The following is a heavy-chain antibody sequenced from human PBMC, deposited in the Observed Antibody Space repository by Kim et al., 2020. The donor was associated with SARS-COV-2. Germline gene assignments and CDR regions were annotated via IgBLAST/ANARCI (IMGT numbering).Heavy chain of an antibody. J-gene: IGHJ4*02. V-gene: IGHV1-18*01. D-gene: IGHD5-12*01. Sequence: YAQEVPGRVTMTTDTSKSTAYMELRSLRSDDTAVYYCGRSQRGIVATIDYWGQGTLVTVSS. CDR3: GRSQRGIVATIDY.